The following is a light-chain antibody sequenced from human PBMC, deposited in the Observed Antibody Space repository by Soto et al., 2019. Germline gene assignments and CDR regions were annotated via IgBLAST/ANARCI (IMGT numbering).Light chain of an antibody. V-gene: IGKV1-39*01. CDR1: QSISSY. Sequence: DIQLTQSPSSLSASVGDRVTITCRASQSISSYLNWYQQKPGKAPKLLIYAASSLQSGVPSRFSGSVSGTDFTLTISILQTEDFATDYCQQSYSTPPYTFGQGTKLEIK. J-gene: IGKJ2*01. CDR3: QQSYSTPPYT. CDR2: AAS.